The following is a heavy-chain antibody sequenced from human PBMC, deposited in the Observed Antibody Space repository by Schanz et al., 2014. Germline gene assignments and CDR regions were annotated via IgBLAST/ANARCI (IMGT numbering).Heavy chain of an antibody. J-gene: IGHJ3*02. CDR2: IRADGRMT. V-gene: IGHV3-74*01. CDR1: GLTLSDYW. Sequence: EVQLVESGGGLVQPGGSLRLSCAASGLTLSDYWMHWVRQAPGKGPEWISHIRADGRMTNYAASVEGRFTISRDVAKNTLYLQMNSLRAEDTAVYYCARDRWDWNNAFDIWGQGTMVTVSS. D-gene: IGHD1-1*01. CDR3: ARDRWDWNNAFDI.